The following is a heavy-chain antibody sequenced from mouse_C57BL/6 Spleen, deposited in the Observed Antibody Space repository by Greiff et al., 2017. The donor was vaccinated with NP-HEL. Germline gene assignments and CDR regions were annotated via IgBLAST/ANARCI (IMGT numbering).Heavy chain of an antibody. CDR2: ISSGSSTI. Sequence: EVMLVESGGGLVKPGGSLKLSCAASRFTFSDYGMHWVRQAPEKGLEWVAYISSGSSTIYYADTVKGRFTISRDNAKNTLFLQMTSLRSEDTAMYYCARNYYGSRGGFAYWGQGTLVTVSA. D-gene: IGHD1-1*01. J-gene: IGHJ3*01. CDR3: ARNYYGSRGGFAY. V-gene: IGHV5-17*01. CDR1: RFTFSDYG.